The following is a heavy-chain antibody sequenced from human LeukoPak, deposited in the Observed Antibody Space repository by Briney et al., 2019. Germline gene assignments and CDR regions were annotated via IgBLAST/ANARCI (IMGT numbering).Heavy chain of an antibody. V-gene: IGHV4-38-2*01. CDR1: GYSISSGYY. CDR3: ARSGSYYYDSSGYYNYYYYMDV. D-gene: IGHD3-22*01. Sequence: PSETLSLTCAVSGYSISSGYYWGWIRPPPGKGLEWIGSIYHSGSTNYNPSLKSRVTISVDTSKNQFSLKLSSVTAADTAVYYCARSGSYYYDSSGYYNYYYYMDVWGKGTTVTVSS. CDR2: IYHSGST. J-gene: IGHJ6*03.